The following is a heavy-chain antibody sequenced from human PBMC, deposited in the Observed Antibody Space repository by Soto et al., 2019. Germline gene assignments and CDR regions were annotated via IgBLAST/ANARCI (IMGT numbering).Heavy chain of an antibody. CDR3: AKGVPGIAVAGTGYFQH. CDR2: IAWNSDII. D-gene: IGHD6-19*01. J-gene: IGHJ1*01. CDR1: GCSFEDYA. Sequence: PGGALRLSCAASGCSFEDYAMHWVRQAPGKGLEWVSGIAWNSDIIGYADSVKGRFTISRDNGKNSLYLQMNSLRAEDTAVYYCAKGVPGIAVAGTGYFQHWGQGT. V-gene: IGHV3-9*01.